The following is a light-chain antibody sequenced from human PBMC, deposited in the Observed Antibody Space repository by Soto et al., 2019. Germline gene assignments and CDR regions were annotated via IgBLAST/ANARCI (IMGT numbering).Light chain of an antibody. CDR2: DSS. Sequence: VLTQFPATLSLSPGERATLSCRASQSVRGNLAWYQQKPGQAPRLLIYDSSTRAAGIPLRFSGTGSGTDFTLSISRLEPEDFAVYYCQHYGGSFIFGPGTKVDIK. J-gene: IGKJ3*01. V-gene: IGKV3-20*01. CDR1: QSVRGN. CDR3: QHYGGSFI.